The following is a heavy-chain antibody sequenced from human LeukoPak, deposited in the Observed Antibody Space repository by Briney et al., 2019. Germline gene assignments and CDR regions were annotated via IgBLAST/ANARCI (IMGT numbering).Heavy chain of an antibody. CDR3: ASSAKVLRYFDWLGLFDY. D-gene: IGHD3-9*01. J-gene: IGHJ4*02. Sequence: GGSLRPSCAASGFTVSSNYMSWVRQAPGKGLEWVSVIYSGGSTYYADSVKGRFTISRDNSKNTLYLQMNSLRAEDTAVYYCASSAKVLRYFDWLGLFDYWGQGTLVTVSS. CDR1: GFTVSSNY. CDR2: IYSGGST. V-gene: IGHV3-53*01.